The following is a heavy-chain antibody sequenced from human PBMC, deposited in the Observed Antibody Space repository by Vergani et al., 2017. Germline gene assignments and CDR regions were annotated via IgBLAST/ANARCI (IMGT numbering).Heavy chain of an antibody. V-gene: IGHV4-39*01. D-gene: IGHD3-16*01. Sequence: QLQLQESGPGLVKPSETLSLICTVSGGSINPSSSFWGWIRQSPGKGLEWIGSINYVGRPYYIPSLQSLATVFVDTSKHQFSLNLASVTAADTAVYYCAGGRGDNGYFDLWGRGTLVTVSS. CDR1: GGSINPSSSF. CDR3: AGGRGDNGYFDL. J-gene: IGHJ2*01. CDR2: INYVGRP.